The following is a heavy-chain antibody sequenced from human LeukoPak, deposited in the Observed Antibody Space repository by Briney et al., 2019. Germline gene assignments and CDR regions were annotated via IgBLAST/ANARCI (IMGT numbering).Heavy chain of an antibody. D-gene: IGHD1-26*01. Sequence: PGGSLRLSCAASGLTFSSYWMTWVRQAPGKGLEWVANINQDGSEKHYVDSVKGRFTISRDNAKNSLYLQMNSLRAEDTALYYCARDRSAPGNYDAFDMGGQGTMVTVSS. J-gene: IGHJ3*02. CDR2: INQDGSEK. CDR3: ARDRSAPGNYDAFDM. V-gene: IGHV3-7*05. CDR1: GLTFSSYW.